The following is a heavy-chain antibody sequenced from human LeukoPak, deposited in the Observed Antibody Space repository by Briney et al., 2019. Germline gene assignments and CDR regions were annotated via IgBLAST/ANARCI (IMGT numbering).Heavy chain of an antibody. V-gene: IGHV1-18*01. Sequence: AAVKVSCKASGYTFTSYGISWVRQAPGQGLEWMGWISAYNGNTNYAQKLQGRVTMTTDTSTSTAYMEQRSLRSDDTAVYYCARRGYGSGAPWGYYYYMDVWGKGTTVTVSS. CDR3: ARRGYGSGAPWGYYYYMDV. CDR1: GYTFTSYG. CDR2: ISAYNGNT. J-gene: IGHJ6*03. D-gene: IGHD3-10*01.